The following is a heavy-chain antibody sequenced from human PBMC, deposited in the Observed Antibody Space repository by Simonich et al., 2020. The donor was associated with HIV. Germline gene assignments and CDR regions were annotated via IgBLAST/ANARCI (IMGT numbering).Heavy chain of an antibody. CDR2: INHSGNN. CDR3: ANGAQLGYFDY. D-gene: IGHD4-17*01. J-gene: IGHJ4*02. Sequence: QVQLQQWGAGLLKPSETLSLTCAVYGGSFSGYYWGWIRQPPGKGLEVIGEINHSGNNNYKPSPKRRITKSIDTSKNQFSPKLSSGTAADTAVYYCANGAQLGYFDYWGQGTLVTVSS. V-gene: IGHV4-34*01. CDR1: GGSFSGYY.